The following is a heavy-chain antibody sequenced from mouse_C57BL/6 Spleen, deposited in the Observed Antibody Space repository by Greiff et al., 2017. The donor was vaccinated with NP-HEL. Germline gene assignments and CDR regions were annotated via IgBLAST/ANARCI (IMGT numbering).Heavy chain of an antibody. CDR1: GYTFTSYW. Sequence: QVQLQQSGAELVRPGTSVKLSCKASGYTFTSYWMHWVKQRPGQGLEWIGVIDPSDSYTNYNQKFKGKATLTVDTSSSTAYMQLSSLTSEDSAVYYCAREGGTRYFDVWGTGTTVTVSS. J-gene: IGHJ1*03. V-gene: IGHV1-59*01. CDR3: AREGGTRYFDV. D-gene: IGHD1-1*02. CDR2: IDPSDSYT.